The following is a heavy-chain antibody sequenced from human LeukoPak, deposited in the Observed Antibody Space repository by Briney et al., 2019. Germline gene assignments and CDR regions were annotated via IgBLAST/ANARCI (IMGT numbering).Heavy chain of an antibody. CDR2: ISGSGDVT. CDR1: GFTFSRYG. V-gene: IGHV3-23*01. Sequence: GGSLTLSCVVSGFTFSRYGMTWVRQAPGKGLEWVSHISGSGDVTYHIDSVKGRFTISRDNSKSTLYLQMNSLRVEDTAVYFCAKGSSGKYWRPPEDHWGQGTLVIVSS. D-gene: IGHD2/OR15-2a*01. J-gene: IGHJ4*02. CDR3: AKGSSGKYWRPPEDH.